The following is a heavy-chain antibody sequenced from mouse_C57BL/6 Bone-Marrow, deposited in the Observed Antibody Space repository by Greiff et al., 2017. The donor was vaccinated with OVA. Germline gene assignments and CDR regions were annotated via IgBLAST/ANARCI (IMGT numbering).Heavy chain of an antibody. V-gene: IGHV1-59*01. CDR1: GYTFTSYW. CDR3: AREDGYYFDY. J-gene: IGHJ2*01. CDR2: IDPSDSYT. D-gene: IGHD2-3*01. Sequence: QVQLQQSGAELVRPGTSVKLSCKASGYTFTSYWMHWVKQRPGQGLEWIGVIDPSDSYTNYNQKFKGKATLTVDTSSSTAYMQLSSLTSEDSAVYYCAREDGYYFDYWGQGTTLTVSS.